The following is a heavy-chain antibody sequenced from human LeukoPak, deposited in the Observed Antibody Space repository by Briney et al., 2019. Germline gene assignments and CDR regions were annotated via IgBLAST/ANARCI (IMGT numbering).Heavy chain of an antibody. D-gene: IGHD3-22*01. CDR3: ARDREHYDISGYSYAFDI. Sequence: PSETLSLTCSVSGASISSYYWSWIRQPPGKGLEWIGYIYYSGSTNHNPSLKSRVTISVDTSKNQFSLKLSSVTAADTAVYYCARDREHYDISGYSYAFDIWGQGTMVTVSS. CDR1: GASISSYY. J-gene: IGHJ3*02. V-gene: IGHV4-59*12. CDR2: IYYSGST.